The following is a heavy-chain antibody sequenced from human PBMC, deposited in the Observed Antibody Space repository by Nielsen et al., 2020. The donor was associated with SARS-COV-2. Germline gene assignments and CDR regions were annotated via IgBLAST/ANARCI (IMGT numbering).Heavy chain of an antibody. Sequence: SETLSLTCTVSGGSISSGGYYWSWIRHHPGKGLEWIGYIYFSGSTCYNPSLKSRVTISVDTSKNQFSLSLRSVTAADTAVYYCARESSGYDHYNYGMDVWGLGTTVTVSS. D-gene: IGHD5-12*01. CDR2: IYFSGST. CDR3: ARESSGYDHYNYGMDV. CDR1: GGSISSGGYY. J-gene: IGHJ6*02. V-gene: IGHV4-31*03.